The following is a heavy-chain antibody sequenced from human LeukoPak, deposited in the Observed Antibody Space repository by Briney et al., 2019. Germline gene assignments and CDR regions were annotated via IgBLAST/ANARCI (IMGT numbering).Heavy chain of an antibody. J-gene: IGHJ3*02. CDR3: AREGYDFWSGYYGSNDAFDI. CDR2: INSDGSST. V-gene: IGHV3-74*01. CDR1: GFTFSSYW. Sequence: PGGSLRLSCAASGFTFSSYWMHWVRQAPGKGLVWVSRINSDGSSTSYADSVKGRFTISRDNAKNTLYLQMNSLRAEDTAVYYCAREGYDFWSGYYGSNDAFDIWGQGTMVTVSS. D-gene: IGHD3-3*01.